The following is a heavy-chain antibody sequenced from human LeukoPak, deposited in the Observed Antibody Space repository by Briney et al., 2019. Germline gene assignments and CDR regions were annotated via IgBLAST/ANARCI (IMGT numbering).Heavy chain of an antibody. CDR2: ISYDGSNK. J-gene: IGHJ4*02. V-gene: IGHV3-30-3*01. Sequence: GGSLRLSCAASGFTFSNYAMHWVRQAPGKGLKWVAVISYDGSNKYYADSVKGRFTISRDNSKNTLYLQMNSLRAEDTAVYYCARDQYSNYVDYWGQGTLVTVSS. CDR3: ARDQYSNYVDY. CDR1: GFTFSNYA. D-gene: IGHD4-11*01.